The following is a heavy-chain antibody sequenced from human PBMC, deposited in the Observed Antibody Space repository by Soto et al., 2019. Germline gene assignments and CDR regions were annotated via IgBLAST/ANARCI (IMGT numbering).Heavy chain of an antibody. CDR1: GYTFNRYS. CDR3: AKETSIFGGGMDV. J-gene: IGHJ6*02. CDR2: INVGSGIT. V-gene: IGHV1-3*01. Sequence: ASVKVSCKTSGYTFNRYSMHWVRQAPGQGLEWMGWINVGSGITKYSQKLQGRVTITRDTSTSTAYMELSSLRSEDTAVYYCAKETSIFGGGMDVWGQGTTVTVSS. D-gene: IGHD3-3*01.